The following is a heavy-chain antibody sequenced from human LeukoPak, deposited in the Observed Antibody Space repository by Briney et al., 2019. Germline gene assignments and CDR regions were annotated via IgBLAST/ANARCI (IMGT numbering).Heavy chain of an antibody. CDR1: SGSISSSSYY. Sequence: PSETLSLTCTVSSGSISSSSYYWGWIRQPPGKGLEWIGSIYYSGSTYYNPSLKSRVTTSVDTSKNQFSLKLSSVTAADTAVYYCARLTRHHSSGYPGYFDYWGQGTLVTVSS. J-gene: IGHJ4*02. CDR2: IYYSGST. V-gene: IGHV4-39*01. D-gene: IGHD3-22*01. CDR3: ARLTRHHSSGYPGYFDY.